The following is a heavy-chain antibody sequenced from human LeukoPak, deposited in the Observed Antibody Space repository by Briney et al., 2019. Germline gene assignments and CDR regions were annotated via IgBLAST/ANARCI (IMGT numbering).Heavy chain of an antibody. CDR2: ISYDGSNK. D-gene: IGHD3-3*01. CDR3: ARGSYYDFWSGYYGADVAEN. Sequence: GGSLRLSCAASGFTFSSYAMHWVRQAPGKGLERVAVISYDGSNKYYADSVKGRFTISRDNSKNTLYLQMNSLRAEDTAVYYCARGSYYDFWSGYYGADVAENWGQGTLVTVSS. J-gene: IGHJ4*02. CDR1: GFTFSSYA. V-gene: IGHV3-30-3*01.